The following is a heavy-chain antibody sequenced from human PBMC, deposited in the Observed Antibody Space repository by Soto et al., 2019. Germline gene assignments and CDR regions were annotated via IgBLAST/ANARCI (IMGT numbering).Heavy chain of an antibody. V-gene: IGHV1-3*01. D-gene: IGHD3-16*01. CDR1: GYTFTSYA. J-gene: IGHJ4*02. CDR2: INAGNGNT. CDR3: ARSHRHGVFDY. Sequence: ASVKVSCKGSGYTFTSYAMHWVRQAPGQRLEWMGWINAGNGNTKYSQKFQGRVTITRDTSASTAYMGLSSLRSEDTAVYYCARSHRHGVFDYWGQGTLVTVSS.